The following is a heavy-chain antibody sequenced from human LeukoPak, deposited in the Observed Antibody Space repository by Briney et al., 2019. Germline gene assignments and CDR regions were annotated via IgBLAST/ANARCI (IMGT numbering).Heavy chain of an antibody. CDR1: GDTFSNYA. CDR2: IAPILDII. Sequence: ASVKVSRKASGDTFSNYAFSWVRQAPGQGLEWMGRIAPILDIISYGQRFQDRVTITAANSTNTIYLELTSLRSEDTAVYFCARDDGPAGDFPFDVWGQGTMLTVAS. V-gene: IGHV1-69*04. CDR3: ARDDGPAGDFPFDV. J-gene: IGHJ3*01. D-gene: IGHD2-21*01.